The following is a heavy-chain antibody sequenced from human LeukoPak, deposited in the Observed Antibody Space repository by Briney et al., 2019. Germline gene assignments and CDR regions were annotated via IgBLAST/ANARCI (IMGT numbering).Heavy chain of an antibody. CDR1: GFTFSSYE. CDR3: ARVGVFSSSWLLY. J-gene: IGHJ4*02. D-gene: IGHD6-13*01. CDR2: ISSGAATI. Sequence: GGSLRLSCAASGFTFSSYEMNWVRQAPGKGLEWVSSISSGAATIYYADSVKGRFTISRDNAKNSLYLQMNGLRAEDTAVYYCARVGVFSSSWLLYWGQGALVTVSS. V-gene: IGHV3-48*03.